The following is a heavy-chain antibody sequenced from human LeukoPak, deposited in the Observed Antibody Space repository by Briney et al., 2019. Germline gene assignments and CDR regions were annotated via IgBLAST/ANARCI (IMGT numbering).Heavy chain of an antibody. V-gene: IGHV3-33*01. D-gene: IGHD4-23*01. CDR1: GFTFSSYG. Sequence: GGSLRLSCAASGFTFSSYGMHWVRQAPGKGLEWAAVIWYDGSNKYYADSVKGRFTISRDNSKNTLYLQMNSLRVEDTALYYCAREMTTVVGKNFDYWGQGTLVTVSS. J-gene: IGHJ4*02. CDR3: AREMTTVVGKNFDY. CDR2: IWYDGSNK.